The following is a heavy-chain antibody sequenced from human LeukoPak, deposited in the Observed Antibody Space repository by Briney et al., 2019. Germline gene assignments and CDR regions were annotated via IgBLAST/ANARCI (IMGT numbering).Heavy chain of an antibody. Sequence: ASVKVSCKASGYTFTSYDINWVRQATGQGLEWMGWMNPNSGNTGYAQKFQGRVTMTRNTSISTAYMELSSLRSEDTAVYYCASTSGYSSSWHERDDYWGQGTLVTVSS. CDR1: GYTFTSYD. D-gene: IGHD6-13*01. CDR3: ASTSGYSSSWHERDDY. V-gene: IGHV1-8*01. J-gene: IGHJ4*02. CDR2: MNPNSGNT.